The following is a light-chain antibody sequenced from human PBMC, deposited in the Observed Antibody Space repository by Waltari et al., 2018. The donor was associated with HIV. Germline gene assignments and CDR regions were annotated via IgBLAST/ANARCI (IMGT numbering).Light chain of an antibody. CDR3: QQSYRAPDN. CDR1: QNIYSH. Sequence: DIQMTQSPSSLSASVGDRVTITCRASQNIYSHLSWHQQKAGEAPKLLIYETSTLHTGVPSRFSGSGSGTDFTLTISGLQPEDFATYYCQQSYRAPDNFGQGTKLEMK. V-gene: IGKV1-39*01. CDR2: ETS. J-gene: IGKJ2*01.